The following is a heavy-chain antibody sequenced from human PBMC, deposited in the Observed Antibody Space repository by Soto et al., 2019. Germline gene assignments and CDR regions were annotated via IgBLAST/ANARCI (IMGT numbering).Heavy chain of an antibody. V-gene: IGHV3-23*01. Sequence: EVQLLESGGGLVQPGGSLRLSCAASGFTFSSYAMSWVRQAPGKGLEWVSAISGSGGSTYYADSVKGRFTISRDNSKNTLYLQMNGLRAEDTAVYYCAKDEPAAAGNYYGMDVWGQGTTVTVSS. CDR1: GFTFSSYA. D-gene: IGHD6-13*01. CDR2: ISGSGGST. CDR3: AKDEPAAAGNYYGMDV. J-gene: IGHJ6*02.